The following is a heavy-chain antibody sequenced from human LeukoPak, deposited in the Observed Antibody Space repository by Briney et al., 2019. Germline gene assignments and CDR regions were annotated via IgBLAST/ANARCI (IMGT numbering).Heavy chain of an antibody. CDR3: ARHTLHYYYYYMDV. CDR2: IYYSGST. V-gene: IGHV4-59*08. CDR1: GGSISIYF. Sequence: PSETLSLTCTVSGGSISIYFWSWIRQPPGKGREWIGYIYYSGSTNYNPSLKSRVTISVDTSKNQFSLKLSSVTAADTAVYYCARHTLHYYYYYMDVWGKGTTVTVSS. J-gene: IGHJ6*03.